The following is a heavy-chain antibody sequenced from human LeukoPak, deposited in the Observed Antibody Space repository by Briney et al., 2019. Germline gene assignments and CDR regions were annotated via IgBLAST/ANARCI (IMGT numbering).Heavy chain of an antibody. V-gene: IGHV4-39*07. CDR1: GDSISSSSYY. J-gene: IGHJ5*02. CDR2: FSYGGST. Sequence: SETLSLTCTVSGDSISSSSYYWGWIRQPPGKGLEWIGSFSYGGSTYYNPSLKSRVTISVDTSKNQFSLKLSSVTAADTAVYYCARDRTVVVVVAATQAHWFDPWGQGTLVTVSS. D-gene: IGHD2-15*01. CDR3: ARDRTVVVVVAATQAHWFDP.